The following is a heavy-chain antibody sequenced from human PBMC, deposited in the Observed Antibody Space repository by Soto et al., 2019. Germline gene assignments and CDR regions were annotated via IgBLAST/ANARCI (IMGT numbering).Heavy chain of an antibody. CDR3: ATMGTPATGLYYFDY. J-gene: IGHJ4*02. CDR2: ISYSGST. Sequence: SETLSLTCTVSGGSISSGNYYWSWIRQPPGKGLEWIGFISYSGSTYYNASLKSRVTISVDTSKKQFSLNLSFVTAADTAVYYCATMGTPATGLYYFDYWGQGTLVTVSS. V-gene: IGHV4-30-4*01. CDR1: GGSISSGNYY. D-gene: IGHD1-7*01.